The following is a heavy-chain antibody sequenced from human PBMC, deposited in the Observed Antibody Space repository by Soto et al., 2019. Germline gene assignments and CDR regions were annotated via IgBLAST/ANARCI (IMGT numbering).Heavy chain of an antibody. J-gene: IGHJ5*02. V-gene: IGHV1-69*06. CDR2: IIPIFGTA. D-gene: IGHD3-22*01. CDR3: ARKYSSGCRSWYNCFDP. Sequence: SVKVSCKASGGTFSSYAISWVRQAPGQGLEWMGGIIPIFGTANYAQKFQGRVTITADKSTSPAYMELSSLRSEDTAVYYCARKYSSGCRSWYNCFDPWGQGTLVTVSS. CDR1: GGTFSSYA.